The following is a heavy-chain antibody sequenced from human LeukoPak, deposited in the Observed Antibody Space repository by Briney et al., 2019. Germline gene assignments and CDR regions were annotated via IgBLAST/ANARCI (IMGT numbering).Heavy chain of an antibody. D-gene: IGHD6-13*01. CDR3: ARGDSSSWFYYYYGMDV. CDR2: INHSGST. Sequence: PSETLSLICAVYGGSFSGYYWSWIRQPPGKGLEWIGEINHSGSTNYNPSLKSRVTISVDTSKNQFSLKLSSVTAADTAVYYCARGDSSSWFYYYYGMDVWGQGTTVTVSS. J-gene: IGHJ6*02. V-gene: IGHV4-34*01. CDR1: GGSFSGYY.